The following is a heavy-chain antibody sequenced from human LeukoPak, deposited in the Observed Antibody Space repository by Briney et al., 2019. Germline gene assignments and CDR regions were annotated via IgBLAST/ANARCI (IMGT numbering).Heavy chain of an antibody. CDR3: ARDRHDYGPYYYMDV. CDR1: GGSISSSSYY. V-gene: IGHV4-39*07. CDR2: IYYSGST. Sequence: SETLSLTCTVSGGSISSSSYYWGWIRQPPGKGLEWIGSIYYSGSTYYNPSLKSRVTISVDTSKNQFSLKLSSVTAADTAVYYCARDRHDYGPYYYMDVWGKGTTVTVSS. J-gene: IGHJ6*03. D-gene: IGHD4-17*01.